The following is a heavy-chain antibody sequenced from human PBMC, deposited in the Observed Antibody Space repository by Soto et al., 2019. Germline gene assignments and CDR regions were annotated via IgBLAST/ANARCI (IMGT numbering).Heavy chain of an antibody. CDR1: GFTFSDYY. Sequence: GGSLRLSCAASGFTFSDYYMSWIRQAPGKGLEWVSYISSSGSTIYYADSVKGRFTISREKAKNSLYLQMNSLRAEDTAVYYCARGSLWFGELSRDYYYMDVWGKGTTVTVSS. CDR3: ARGSLWFGELSRDYYYMDV. D-gene: IGHD3-10*01. V-gene: IGHV3-11*01. J-gene: IGHJ6*03. CDR2: ISSSGSTI.